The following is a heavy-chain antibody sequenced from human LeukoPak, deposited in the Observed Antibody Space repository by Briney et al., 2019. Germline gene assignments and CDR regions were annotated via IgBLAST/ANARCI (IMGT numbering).Heavy chain of an antibody. D-gene: IGHD2-2*01. V-gene: IGHV3-7*01. Sequence: GGSLRLSCAASGFTFSSYWMSWVRQAPGKGLEWVANIKQDGSEKYYVDSVKGRFTISRDNAKNSLYLQMNSLRAEDTAVYYCARESTAYYYYYYMDVWGKGTTVTVSS. CDR3: ARESTAYYYYYYMDV. CDR1: GFTFSSYW. J-gene: IGHJ6*03. CDR2: IKQDGSEK.